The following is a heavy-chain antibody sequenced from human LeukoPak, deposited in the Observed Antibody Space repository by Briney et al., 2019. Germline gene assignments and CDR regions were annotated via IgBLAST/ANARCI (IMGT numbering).Heavy chain of an antibody. J-gene: IGHJ3*02. CDR2: IYSGGST. CDR3: ARAHGVTIFGVVMYDAFDI. CDR1: GFTFSSYA. D-gene: IGHD3-3*01. V-gene: IGHV3-53*01. Sequence: PGGSLRLSCAASGFTFSSYAMSWVRQAPGKGLEWVSLIYSGGSTYYADSVKGRFTISRDNSKNTLYLQMHSLRAEDTAVYYCARAHGVTIFGVVMYDAFDIWGQGTMVTVSS.